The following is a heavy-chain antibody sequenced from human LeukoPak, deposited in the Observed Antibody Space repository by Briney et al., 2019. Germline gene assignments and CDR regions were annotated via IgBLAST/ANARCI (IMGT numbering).Heavy chain of an antibody. V-gene: IGHV3-21*01. J-gene: IGHJ3*02. CDR2: ISSLSSFK. CDR3: ARPRGQWLDEAFDI. D-gene: IGHD6-19*01. CDR1: GFTFSGYD. Sequence: PGGSLRLSCAASGFTFSGYDMNWVRQAPGKGLEWVSSISSLSSFKYYADSVKGRFTISRDNSKNTLYLQMNSLRAEDTAVYYCARPRGQWLDEAFDIWGQGTMVTVSS.